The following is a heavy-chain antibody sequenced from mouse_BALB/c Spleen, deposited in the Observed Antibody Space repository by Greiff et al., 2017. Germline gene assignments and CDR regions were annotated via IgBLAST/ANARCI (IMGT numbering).Heavy chain of an antibody. CDR3: ANDGYYLAY. Sequence: VQLQQSGAELVRPGTSVKISCKASGYTFTNYWLGWVKQRPGHGLEWIGDIYPGGGYTNYNEKFKGKATLTADTSSSTAYMQLSSLTSEDSAVYFCANDGYYLAYWGQGTLVTVSA. CDR1: GYTFTNYW. V-gene: IGHV1-63*02. D-gene: IGHD2-3*01. J-gene: IGHJ3*01. CDR2: IYPGGGYT.